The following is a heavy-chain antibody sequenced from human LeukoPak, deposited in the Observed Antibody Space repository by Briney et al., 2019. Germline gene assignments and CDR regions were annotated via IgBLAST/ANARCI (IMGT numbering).Heavy chain of an antibody. CDR1: GFTFSIYW. CDR3: ARDRNYDFCAD. D-gene: IGHD3-3*01. J-gene: IGHJ4*02. Sequence: GGSLRLSCAASGFTFSIYWMSWVRQAPGKGLEWVANIKQDGSEKYYVDSVKGRFTISRDNAKNSLYLQMNSLRAEDTAVYCCARDRNYDFCADWGQGTLVTVSS. CDR2: IKQDGSEK. V-gene: IGHV3-7*01.